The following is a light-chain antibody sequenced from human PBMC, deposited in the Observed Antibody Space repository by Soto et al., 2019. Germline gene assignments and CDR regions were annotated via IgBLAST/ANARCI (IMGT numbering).Light chain of an antibody. J-gene: IGKJ5*01. CDR3: QQYNTYST. CDR1: QSISRW. V-gene: IGKV1-5*01. Sequence: DIQMTQSPSTLYSSFGDRVTITCRASQSISRWLAWYQQKPGKAPKALIYDASTLRSGVPSRFIVGGSGTEFTLTIRSMKPDDFATDDCQQYNTYSTFCQGTRLEIK. CDR2: DAS.